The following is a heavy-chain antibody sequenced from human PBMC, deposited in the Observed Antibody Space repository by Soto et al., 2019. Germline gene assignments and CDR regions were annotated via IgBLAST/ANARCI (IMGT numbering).Heavy chain of an antibody. Sequence: SLRLSCAPSGFTFSSYGMHWARQAPGKGLEWVAVIWYDGSNKYYADSVKGRFTISRDNSKNTLYLQMNSLRAEDTAVYYCARDLGNDYSNYDYWGQGTLVTVSS. CDR1: GFTFSSYG. J-gene: IGHJ4*02. V-gene: IGHV3-33*01. CDR2: IWYDGSNK. CDR3: ARDLGNDYSNYDY. D-gene: IGHD4-4*01.